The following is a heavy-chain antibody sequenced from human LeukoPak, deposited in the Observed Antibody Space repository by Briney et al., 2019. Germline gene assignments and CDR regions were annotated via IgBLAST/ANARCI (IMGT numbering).Heavy chain of an antibody. Sequence: GGSLRLSCAASGFTFSSDAMHWVRQAPGKGLEWVAVISYDGSNKYYADSVKGRFTISRDNSKNTLYLLMNSLRAEDTAVYYCAKRGSYLDYWGQGTLVTVSS. CDR3: AKRGSYLDY. CDR1: GFTFSSDA. J-gene: IGHJ4*02. V-gene: IGHV3-30-3*02. D-gene: IGHD3-16*01. CDR2: ISYDGSNK.